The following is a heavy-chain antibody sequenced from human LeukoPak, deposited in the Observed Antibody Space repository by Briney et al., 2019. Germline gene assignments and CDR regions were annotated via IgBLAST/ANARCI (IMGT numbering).Heavy chain of an antibody. CDR3: ARRYRSSTSCYNWFDP. CDR2: IYYSGST. J-gene: IGHJ5*02. D-gene: IGHD2-2*01. CDR1: GGSISSSSYY. V-gene: IGHV4-39*07. Sequence: KPSETLSLTCTVSGGSISSSSYYWGWIRQPPGKGLEWIGSIYYSGSTYYNPSLKSRVTISVDTSKNQFSLKLSSVTAADTAVYYCARRYRSSTSCYNWFDPWGQGTLVTVSS.